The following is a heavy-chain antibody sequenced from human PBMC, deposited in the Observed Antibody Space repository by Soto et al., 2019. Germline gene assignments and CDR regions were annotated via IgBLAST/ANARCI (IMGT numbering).Heavy chain of an antibody. CDR1: GYTFTNYG. V-gene: IGHV1-18*01. D-gene: IGHD1-1*01. CDR2: ISAYNGNT. J-gene: IGHJ4*02. Sequence: ASVKVSCKTSGYTFTNYGITWVRQAPGQGLEWMGWISAYNGNTGYTQKLQGRVTITTDTSKNSLYLQMNSLRAEDTAVYYCATDLGTTMARHWGQGTLVTVSS. CDR3: ATDLGTTMARH.